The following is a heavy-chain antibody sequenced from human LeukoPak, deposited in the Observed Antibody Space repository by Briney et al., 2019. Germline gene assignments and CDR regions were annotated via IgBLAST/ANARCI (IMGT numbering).Heavy chain of an antibody. CDR2: ISYVGSNK. CDR1: GFTFSSYA. CDR3: ARGAYYDILTGYYYFDY. D-gene: IGHD3-9*01. Sequence: PGGSLRLSCAASGFTFSSYAMHWVRQAPGKGLEWVAVISYVGSNKYYADSVKGRFTISRDNSKNTLYLQMNSLRAEDTAVYYCARGAYYDILTGYYYFDYWGQGTLVTVSS. J-gene: IGHJ4*02. V-gene: IGHV3-30*04.